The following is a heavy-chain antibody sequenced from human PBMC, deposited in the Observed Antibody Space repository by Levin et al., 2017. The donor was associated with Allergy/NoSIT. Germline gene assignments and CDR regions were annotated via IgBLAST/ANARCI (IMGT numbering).Heavy chain of an antibody. CDR1: GFTFSSYS. D-gene: IGHD4-17*01. V-gene: IGHV3-48*01. Sequence: GGSLRLSCAASGFTFSSYSMNWVRQAPGKGLEWVSYISSSSSTIYYADSVKGRFTISRDNAKNSLYLQMNSLRAEDTAVYYCARDLLYDDGDYGSRGWFDPWGQGTLVTVSS. J-gene: IGHJ5*02. CDR2: ISSSSSTI. CDR3: ARDLLYDDGDYGSRGWFDP.